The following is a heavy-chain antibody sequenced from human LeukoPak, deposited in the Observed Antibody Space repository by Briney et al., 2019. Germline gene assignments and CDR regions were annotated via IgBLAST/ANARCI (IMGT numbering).Heavy chain of an antibody. CDR3: ARGLKYYDYVWGSYRRPYFDY. CDR2: IYYSGST. D-gene: IGHD3-16*02. J-gene: IGHJ4*02. V-gene: IGHV4-59*12. CDR1: GGSISSYY. Sequence: SETLSLTCTVSGGSISSYYWSWIRQPPGKGLEWIGYIYYSGSTNYNPSLKSRVTISVDTSKNQFSLKLSSVTAADTAVYYCARGLKYYDYVWGSYRRPYFDYWGQGTLVTVSS.